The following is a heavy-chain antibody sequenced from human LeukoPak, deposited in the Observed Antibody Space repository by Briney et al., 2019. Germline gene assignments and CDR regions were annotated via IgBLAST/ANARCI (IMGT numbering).Heavy chain of an antibody. D-gene: IGHD6-13*01. V-gene: IGHV4-59*01. CDR2: IYYSGST. Sequence: PSETLSLTCTVSGGSISSYYWSWIRQPPGKGLEWIGYIYYSGSTNYNPSLKSRVTISVDTSKNQFSLKLSSVTAADTAVYYCAREGAAGDHDAFDIWGQGTLVTVSS. CDR3: AREGAAGDHDAFDI. J-gene: IGHJ3*02. CDR1: GGSISSYY.